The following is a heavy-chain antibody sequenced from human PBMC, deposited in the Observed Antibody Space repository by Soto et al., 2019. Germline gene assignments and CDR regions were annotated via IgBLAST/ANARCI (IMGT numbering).Heavy chain of an antibody. CDR3: EMVVAHRLDYFDY. CDR1: GGTFSSYA. D-gene: IGHD2-15*01. V-gene: IGHV1-69*06. CDR2: IIPIFGTA. J-gene: IGHJ4*02. Sequence: QVQLVQSGAEVKKPGSSVKVSCKASGGTFSSYAISCVRQAPGQGLEWMGGIIPIFGTANYAQKFQGRVTITADNSKSTAYMELSSLISEDTAVYCCEMVVAHRLDYFDYWCQGTLVTVSS.